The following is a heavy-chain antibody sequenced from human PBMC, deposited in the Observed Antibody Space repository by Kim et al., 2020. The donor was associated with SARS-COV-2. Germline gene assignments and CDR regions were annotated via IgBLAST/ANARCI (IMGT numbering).Heavy chain of an antibody. CDR3: ARDLTEWPPSAHLKYYFDL. CDR2: ISSDGSNR. J-gene: IGHJ4*02. CDR1: GFTFSNYA. Sequence: GSLRLSCAASGFTFSNYAIHWVRQTPGKGLEWVAVISSDGSNRFYVDSVKGRFTISRDNSRNTLYLQMNSLRAEDTAVYYCARDLTEWPPSAHLKYYFDLWGQGTLVTVSS. V-gene: IGHV3-30-3*01. D-gene: IGHD3-3*01.